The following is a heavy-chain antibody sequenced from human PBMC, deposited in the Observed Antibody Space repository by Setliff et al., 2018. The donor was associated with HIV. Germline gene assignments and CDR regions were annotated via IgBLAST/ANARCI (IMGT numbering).Heavy chain of an antibody. CDR1: GYTFTNYY. J-gene: IGHJ4*02. D-gene: IGHD1-26*01. CDR2: INPTVGST. V-gene: IGHV1-46*01. Sequence: ASVKVSCKASGYTFTNYYIHWVRQAPGQGLDWMGIINPTVGSTTYAQKFQGRVTMTRDTSASTVFVELNSVRSEDTAVYYCARAGSGSPLILFDYWGQGTLVTVS. CDR3: ARAGSGSPLILFDY.